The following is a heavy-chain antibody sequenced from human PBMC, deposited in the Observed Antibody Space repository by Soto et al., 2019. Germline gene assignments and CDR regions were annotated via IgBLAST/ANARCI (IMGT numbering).Heavy chain of an antibody. Sequence: SETLSLTCAVYGGSFSGYYWSWIRQPPGKGLEWIGEINHSGSTNYNPSLKGRVTISVDTSKNQFSLKLSSVTAADTAVYYCAREPRWGRRLLGYCSSTSCRGYFDYWGQGTLVTVSS. CDR2: INHSGST. CDR1: GGSFSGYY. V-gene: IGHV4-34*01. D-gene: IGHD2-2*01. J-gene: IGHJ4*02. CDR3: AREPRWGRRLLGYCSSTSCRGYFDY.